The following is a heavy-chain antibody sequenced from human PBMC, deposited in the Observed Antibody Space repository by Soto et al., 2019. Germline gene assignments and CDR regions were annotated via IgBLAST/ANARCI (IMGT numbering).Heavy chain of an antibody. V-gene: IGHV4-4*02. CDR3: ARFLSSIAAAGTG. J-gene: IGHJ4*02. Sequence: SETLSLTCAVSGGSISSSNWWSWVRQPPGKGLEWIGEIYHSGSTNYNPSLKSRVTISVDKSKNQFSLKLSSVTAADTAVYYCARFLSSIAAAGTGWGQGTLVTVSS. CDR1: GGSISSSNW. CDR2: IYHSGST. D-gene: IGHD6-13*01.